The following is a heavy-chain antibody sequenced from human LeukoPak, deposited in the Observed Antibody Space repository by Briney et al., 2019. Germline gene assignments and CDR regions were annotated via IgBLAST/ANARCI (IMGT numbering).Heavy chain of an antibody. CDR3: ARRVYYPKNWFDP. Sequence: SETLSLTCTVSGGSISSSSYYWGWIRQPPGKGLEWIGSIYYSGSTYYNPSLKSRVTISVDTSKNQFSLKLSSVTAADTAVYYCARRVYYPKNWFDPWGQGTLVTVSS. J-gene: IGHJ5*02. CDR1: GGSISSSSYY. D-gene: IGHD3-3*01. CDR2: IYYSGST. V-gene: IGHV4-39*01.